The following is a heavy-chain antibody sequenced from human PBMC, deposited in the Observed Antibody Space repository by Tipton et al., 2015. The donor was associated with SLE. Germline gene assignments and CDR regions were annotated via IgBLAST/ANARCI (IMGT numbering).Heavy chain of an antibody. CDR1: GFTFSDYY. D-gene: IGHD3-3*01. CDR3: AKDIYRAYYDFWTVYAFDI. CDR2: ISASGGST. J-gene: IGHJ3*02. Sequence: SLRLSCAASGFTFSDYYMSWIRQAPGKGLEWVSAISASGGSTYYADSVKGRFSIFRDNAKNSLYLQMNSLRAEDTALYYCAKDIYRAYYDFWTVYAFDIWGQGTMVTVSS. V-gene: IGHV3-11*01.